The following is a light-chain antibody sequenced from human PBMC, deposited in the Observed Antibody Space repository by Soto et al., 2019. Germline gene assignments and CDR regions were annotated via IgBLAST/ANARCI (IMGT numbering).Light chain of an antibody. CDR3: QQYNRWPLT. V-gene: IGKV3-15*01. CDR1: QSVSSN. Sequence: EIVMTQSPATLSVSPGERATLSCGASQSVSSNLAWYRQKPGQGPRLLIYGASSRATGIPARFSGSGSATEFTLTISSLQSEDFAVYFCQQYNRWPLTFGQGTKVDIK. J-gene: IGKJ1*01. CDR2: GAS.